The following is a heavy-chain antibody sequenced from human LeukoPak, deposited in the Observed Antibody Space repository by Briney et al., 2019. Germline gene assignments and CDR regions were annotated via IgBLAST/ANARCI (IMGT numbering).Heavy chain of an antibody. Sequence: PSETLSLTCAVYGESFSGHYWTWIRQTPGKGLEWIGEINHSGSTNFNPSLKSRVTISVDTSKSQFSLKLTSVTAADTAVYYCARGRGSGRYYLPYLYYYMDVWGKGTTVTVSS. D-gene: IGHD1-26*01. J-gene: IGHJ6*03. CDR1: GESFSGHY. CDR3: ARGRGSGRYYLPYLYYYMDV. V-gene: IGHV4-34*01. CDR2: INHSGST.